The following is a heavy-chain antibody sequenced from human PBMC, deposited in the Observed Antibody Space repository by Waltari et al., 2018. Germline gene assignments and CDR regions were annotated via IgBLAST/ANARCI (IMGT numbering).Heavy chain of an antibody. CDR2: IKSDGSVK. CDR1: GFAFSTDW. V-gene: IGHV3-7*01. J-gene: IGHJ3*02. D-gene: IGHD6-19*01. Sequence: EVQLVESGGGLVQPGGYLRLSCAASGFAFSTDWMTWVRQAPGKGLEWVANIKSDGSVKHYVDSVKGRFTISRDNARNSLYLQMNSLRAEDTAVYYCTRDSSPGSQTSGWFDAFDIWGQGARVTVSA. CDR3: TRDSSPGSQTSGWFDAFDI.